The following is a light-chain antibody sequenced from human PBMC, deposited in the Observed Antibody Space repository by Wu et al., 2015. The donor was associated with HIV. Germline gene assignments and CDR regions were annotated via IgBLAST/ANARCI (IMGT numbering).Light chain of an antibody. CDR1: QSVNWY. V-gene: IGKV3-11*01. CDR3: QQRSNRPWT. CDR2: DSA. J-gene: IGKJ1*01. Sequence: DILLTQSPATLSLSPGERATLSCRASQSVNWYLAWFQQKPGQVPRLLIYDSANRATGIPGRFSGSGSGTDFTLTISSLEPEDFALYYCQQRSNRPWTFGQGTKVEFK.